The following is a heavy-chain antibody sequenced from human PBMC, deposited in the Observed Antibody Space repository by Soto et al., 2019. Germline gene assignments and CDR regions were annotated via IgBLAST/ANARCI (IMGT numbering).Heavy chain of an antibody. D-gene: IGHD6-19*01. CDR3: ARGRIIVAGGFDP. V-gene: IGHV1-8*01. J-gene: IGHJ5*02. Sequence: QVQLVQSGAEVKKPGASVKVSCKASGYTFTSYDIIWVRQATGQGLEWMGWMNPSTGNTDSAETFQGRLTMTRNTSISTVYMELSSLSFGDTAVYYCARGRIIVAGGFDPWGQGTLVTVSS. CDR2: MNPSTGNT. CDR1: GYTFTSYD.